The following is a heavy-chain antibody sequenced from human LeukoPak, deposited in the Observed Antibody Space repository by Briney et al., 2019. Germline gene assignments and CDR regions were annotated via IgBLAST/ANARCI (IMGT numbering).Heavy chain of an antibody. V-gene: IGHV3-48*03. Sequence: GVAVRLSCAASGFTFSSYEMNWVRQAPGKGLEWVSYISGSGSTIYYADSVKGRFTISRDNAKNSLYLQMNSLRAEDTAVYHCARAINSSSWFYYYYYGMDVWGQGTTVTVS. J-gene: IGHJ6*02. CDR1: GFTFSSYE. CDR3: ARAINSSSWFYYYYYGMDV. D-gene: IGHD6-13*01. CDR2: ISGSGSTI.